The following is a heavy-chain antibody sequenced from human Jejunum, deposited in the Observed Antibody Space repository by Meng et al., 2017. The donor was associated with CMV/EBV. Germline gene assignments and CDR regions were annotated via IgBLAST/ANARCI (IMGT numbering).Heavy chain of an antibody. D-gene: IGHD3-16*01. CDR3: ARDLGGGSGY. V-gene: IGHV3-74*01. CDR1: GFTFSSYW. Sequence: EVQLVESGGGLVQPGGSLRLSCAASGFTFSSYWMHWVRQVPGKGLVWVARIDTGGSRTDYADSAKGRFTISRDNVKNTLYLQMNSLRAEDTAVYYCARDLGGGSGYWGQGTLVTVSS. CDR2: IDTGGSRT. J-gene: IGHJ4*02.